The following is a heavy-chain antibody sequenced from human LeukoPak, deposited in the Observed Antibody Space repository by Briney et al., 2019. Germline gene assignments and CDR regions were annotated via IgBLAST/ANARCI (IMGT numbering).Heavy chain of an antibody. CDR3: AKDRYSYAFEYSDS. J-gene: IGHJ4*02. D-gene: IGHD5-18*01. V-gene: IGHV3-30*18. CDR2: ISSDGGTK. Sequence: PGRSLRLSCTASKFTFSNYGMQWVRQAPGKGLEWVAVISSDGGTKYYADSVKGRFTLSRDNSRNTLDLQMNSLGPEDTAVYYCAKDRYSYAFEYSDSWGQGTLVTVSS. CDR1: KFTFSNYG.